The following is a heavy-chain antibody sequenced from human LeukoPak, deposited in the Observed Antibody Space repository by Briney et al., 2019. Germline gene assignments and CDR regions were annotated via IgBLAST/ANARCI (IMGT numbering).Heavy chain of an antibody. CDR1: GFTFNIHW. J-gene: IGHJ4*02. CDR3: SGRSGFSSIY. CDR2: IRPDGSEA. Sequence: GGSLRLPCEASGFTFNIHWMNWVRQAPGKGLEWLANIRPDGSEAVYVDSVRGRFTISRDNAKNLVYLQMNNLRAEDTAVYYCSGRSGFSSIYWGQGVLVTVSS. D-gene: IGHD2-2*01. V-gene: IGHV3-7*01.